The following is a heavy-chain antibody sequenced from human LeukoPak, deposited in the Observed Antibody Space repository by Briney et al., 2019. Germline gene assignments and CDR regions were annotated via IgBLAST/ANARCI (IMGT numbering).Heavy chain of an antibody. V-gene: IGHV4-59*01. Sequence: PSETLSLTCTVSGDFISNYYWSWIRQSPGKALEWIGYMYNRGSTIYNPSLKSRVTISTDTSKNQFSLRLTSVTAADTAVYYCARAEKAVTGTLDSWGQGTLITVSS. J-gene: IGHJ4*02. CDR3: ARAEKAVTGTLDS. D-gene: IGHD6-19*01. CDR1: GDFISNYY. CDR2: MYNRGST.